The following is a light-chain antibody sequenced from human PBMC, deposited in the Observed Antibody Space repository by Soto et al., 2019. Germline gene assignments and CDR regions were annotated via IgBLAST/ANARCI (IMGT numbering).Light chain of an antibody. CDR2: GSS. J-gene: IGKJ2*01. CDR3: QQYGSSPPYT. Sequence: EVVLTQSPGTLSLSPGERASLSCRASQSVSNNYLAWYQQKPGQCPKLLIFGSSDRASGIPDRFSGSGSGTDFTLTIRRLEPEDFAVYYCQQYGSSPPYTFGQGTKLEIK. V-gene: IGKV3-20*01. CDR1: QSVSNNY.